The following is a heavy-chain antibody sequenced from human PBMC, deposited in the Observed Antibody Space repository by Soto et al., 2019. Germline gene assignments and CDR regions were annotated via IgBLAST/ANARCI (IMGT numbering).Heavy chain of an antibody. CDR3: ARDILLWFGELPPRAHDAFDI. CDR2: INYSGST. V-gene: IGHV4-31*03. Sequence: QVQLQESGPGLVKPSQTLSLTCTVSGGSISSCGYFWSWIRQHPGKGLEWIGDINYSGSTYSNPSLKSRVTISVATSKNQFSLKLSSVTAADTAVYYCARDILLWFGELPPRAHDAFDIWGQGTMVTVSS. D-gene: IGHD3-10*01. CDR1: GGSISSCGYF. J-gene: IGHJ3*02.